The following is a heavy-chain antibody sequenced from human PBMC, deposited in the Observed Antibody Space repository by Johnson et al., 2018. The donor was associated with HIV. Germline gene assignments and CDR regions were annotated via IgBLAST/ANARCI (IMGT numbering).Heavy chain of an antibody. CDR3: AKDLSWGAAGTGNAFDI. Sequence: QEQLVESGGGVVQPGKSLRLSCAASGFTFSNYAMHWVRQAPGKGLEWVAGIWYDGTNKYYSDSVKGRFTTSRDNSKNTLYLQMNSLSAEDTAVYYWAKDLSWGAAGTGNAFDIWGQGTMVTVSP. V-gene: IGHV3-33*06. CDR2: IWYDGTNK. CDR1: GFTFSNYA. J-gene: IGHJ3*02. D-gene: IGHD6-13*01.